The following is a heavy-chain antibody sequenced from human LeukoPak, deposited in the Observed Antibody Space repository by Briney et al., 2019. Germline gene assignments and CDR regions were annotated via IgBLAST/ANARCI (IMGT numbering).Heavy chain of an antibody. J-gene: IGHJ2*01. CDR2: ISSGGSTI. D-gene: IGHD5-18*01. V-gene: IGHV3-11*01. CDR1: GFTFSDYD. Sequence: GGSLTLSCAASGFTFSDYDMSWIRQAPGKGLEWVSYISSGGSTINYAESVKGRFTISRDNAKNSLYLQMNSLRAEDTAVYYCAREGTAMEFDLWGRGTLVTVSS. CDR3: AREGTAMEFDL.